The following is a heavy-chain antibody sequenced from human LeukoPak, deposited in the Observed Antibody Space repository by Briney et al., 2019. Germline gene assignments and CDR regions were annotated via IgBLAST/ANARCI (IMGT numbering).Heavy chain of an antibody. CDR1: GYTFTSYG. Sequence: ASVKVSCKASGYTFTSYGITWVRQDPGQGLEWMGWISVYNGNTNYAQKLQGRVTMTTDTSTSTAYMELRSLRSDDTAVYHCATVSGSYYFDYWGQGTLVTVSS. V-gene: IGHV1-18*04. D-gene: IGHD1-26*01. J-gene: IGHJ4*02. CDR2: ISVYNGNT. CDR3: ATVSGSYYFDY.